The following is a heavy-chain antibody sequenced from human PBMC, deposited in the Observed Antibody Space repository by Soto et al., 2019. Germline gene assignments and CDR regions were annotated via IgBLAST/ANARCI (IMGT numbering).Heavy chain of an antibody. CDR3: ARGRTVRDQDDFDL. Sequence: QVQLVESGGGVVQPGRSLRLSCAASGFTFSSYSMHWVRQAPGKGLEWVAAMSYDGNSKYFADSVKGRFTISRDNSKNTLSLQMNSLGAEDSAVYYCARGRTVRDQDDFDLWGQGTLVTVSS. V-gene: IGHV3-30-3*01. CDR1: GFTFSSYS. CDR2: MSYDGNSK. D-gene: IGHD2-15*01. J-gene: IGHJ4*02.